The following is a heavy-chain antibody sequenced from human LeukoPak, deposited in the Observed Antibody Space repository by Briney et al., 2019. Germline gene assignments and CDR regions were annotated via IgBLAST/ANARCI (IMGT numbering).Heavy chain of an antibody. Sequence: SVKVSCKASGYTFTSYDINWVRQAPGQGLEWMGGIIPIFGTANYAQNFQGRVTITADESTSTAYMELSSLRSEDTAVYYCARATTMVRGVIKPPPRLTPPGQYDMDVWGQGTTVTVSS. CDR1: GYTFTSYD. D-gene: IGHD3-10*01. J-gene: IGHJ6*02. CDR2: IIPIFGTA. CDR3: ARATTMVRGVIKPPPRLTPPGQYDMDV. V-gene: IGHV1-69*13.